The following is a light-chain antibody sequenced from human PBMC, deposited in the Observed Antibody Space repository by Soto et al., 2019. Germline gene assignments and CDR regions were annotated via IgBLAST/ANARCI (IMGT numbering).Light chain of an antibody. CDR3: MQGSFGPST. Sequence: DAVMTQSPLSLPFTLGEPCSISCRSIQSLVYSDGKTYLNWFQQRPGQSPRRLIYKVSNRDSGVPDRFSGSGSGSDFTLEISRVEAEDVGIYYCMQGSFGPSTFGQGTKVDIK. J-gene: IGKJ1*01. CDR2: KVS. CDR1: QSLVYSDGKTY. V-gene: IGKV2-30*01.